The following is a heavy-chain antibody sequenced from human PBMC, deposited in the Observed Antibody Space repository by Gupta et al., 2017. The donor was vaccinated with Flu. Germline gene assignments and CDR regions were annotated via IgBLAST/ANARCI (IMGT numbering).Heavy chain of an antibody. J-gene: IGHJ3*02. CDR1: GFTFSSYA. D-gene: IGHD3-3*01. CDR3: AKDLLTIFGVAHHAFDI. CDR2: ISGSGGST. Sequence: EVQLLESGGGLVQPGGSLRLSCAASGFTFSSYAMSWVRQAPGKGLEWVSAISGSGGSTYYADSVKGRFTISRDNSKNTLYLQMNSLRAEDTAVYYCAKDLLTIFGVAHHAFDIWGQGTMVTVSS. V-gene: IGHV3-23*01.